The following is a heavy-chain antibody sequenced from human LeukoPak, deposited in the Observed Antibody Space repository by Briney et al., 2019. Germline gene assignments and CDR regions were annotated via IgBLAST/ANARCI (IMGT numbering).Heavy chain of an antibody. V-gene: IGHV4-59*01. Sequence: PSETLSLTCTVSGGSISSYYWSWIREPPGKGLEWIGYIYYSGSTNYNPSLKSRVTISVDTSKNQFSLKLSSVTAADTAVYYCAREGDTAPFDYWGQGTLVTVSS. CDR3: AREGDTAPFDY. CDR2: IYYSGST. CDR1: GGSISSYY. D-gene: IGHD5-18*01. J-gene: IGHJ4*02.